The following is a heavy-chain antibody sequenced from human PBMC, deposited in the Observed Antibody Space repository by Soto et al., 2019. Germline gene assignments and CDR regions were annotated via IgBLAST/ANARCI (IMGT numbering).Heavy chain of an antibody. CDR1: GFTFSSYG. CDR2: ISYDGSNK. D-gene: IGHD1-26*01. V-gene: IGHV3-30*18. J-gene: IGHJ4*02. Sequence: QVQLVESGGGVVQPGRSLRLSCAASGFTFSSYGMHWVRQAPGKGLEWVAVISYDGSNKYYADSVKGRFTISRDNSKNTLYLQMNSLRAEDTAVYYCAKDSESVAGAYPYYFDYWGQGTLGTVSS. CDR3: AKDSESVAGAYPYYFDY.